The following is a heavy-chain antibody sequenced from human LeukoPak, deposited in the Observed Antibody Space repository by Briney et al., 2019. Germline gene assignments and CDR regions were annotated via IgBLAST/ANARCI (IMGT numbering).Heavy chain of an antibody. CDR3: ARSGITTIPNFDY. CDR1: GYTFTGYY. D-gene: IGHD3-22*01. J-gene: IGHJ4*02. Sequence: GASVKVSCRASGYTFTGYYIHWVRQAPGQGLEWMGWINPNSGATNNAQEFQGRVTVSRDTSISTTYMELSRLGSDDMAVYYCARSGITTIPNFDYWGQGTLVTVSS. V-gene: IGHV1-2*02. CDR2: INPNSGAT.